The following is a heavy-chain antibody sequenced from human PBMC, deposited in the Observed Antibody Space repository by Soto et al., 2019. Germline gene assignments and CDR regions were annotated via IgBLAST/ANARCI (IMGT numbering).Heavy chain of an antibody. Sequence: PGGSLRLSCAASGFAFNNYAMGWVRQAPGKGLEWVSAISGGTYYADSVKGRFTISRDNSKNTLYLRMNSLRAEDTALYYCARAFGSYPYSFDYWGQGTLVTSPQ. D-gene: IGHD1-26*01. CDR3: ARAFGSYPYSFDY. CDR1: GFAFNNYA. V-gene: IGHV3-23*01. J-gene: IGHJ4*02. CDR2: ISGGT.